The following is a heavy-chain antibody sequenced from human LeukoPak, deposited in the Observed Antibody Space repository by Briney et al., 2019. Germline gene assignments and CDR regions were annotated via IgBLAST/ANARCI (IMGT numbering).Heavy chain of an antibody. Sequence: GESLKISCKGSGYSFTSYWIGCVRQMPAKGLEWMGILYPGDSDTRYTPSFQGQVTISADRSISTAYLQWSSLEASDTAMYYCARRGYYDSGAYYIGDYFDYWGEGTLVTVSS. CDR1: GYSFTSYW. CDR2: LYPGDSDT. D-gene: IGHD3-22*01. J-gene: IGHJ4*02. CDR3: ARRGYYDSGAYYIGDYFDY. V-gene: IGHV5-51*01.